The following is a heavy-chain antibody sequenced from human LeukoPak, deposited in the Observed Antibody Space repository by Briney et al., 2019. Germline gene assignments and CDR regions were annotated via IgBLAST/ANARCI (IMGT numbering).Heavy chain of an antibody. Sequence: ASVKVSCKASGYTFTGYYMHWVRQAPGQGLEWMGWINPNSGGTNYAQKFQGRVTMTRDTSISTDYMELSRLRSDDTAVYYCARDAHLYSSGPSWFDPWGQGTLVTVSS. CDR2: INPNSGGT. D-gene: IGHD6-19*01. CDR3: ARDAHLYSSGPSWFDP. J-gene: IGHJ5*02. V-gene: IGHV1-2*02. CDR1: GYTFTGYY.